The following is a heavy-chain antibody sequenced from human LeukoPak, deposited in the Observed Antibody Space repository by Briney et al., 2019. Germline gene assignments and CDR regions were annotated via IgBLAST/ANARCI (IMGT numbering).Heavy chain of an antibody. D-gene: IGHD3-3*01. CDR1: GGSISSGSYC. Sequence: PSETLSLICTVSGGSISSGSYCWSWIRQPAGKGLEWIGRIYTSGSTNYNPSLKSRVTISVDTSKNQFSLKLSSVTAADTAVYYCARQAGVVTPFDYWGQGTLVTVSS. J-gene: IGHJ4*02. CDR3: ARQAGVVTPFDY. V-gene: IGHV4-61*02. CDR2: IYTSGST.